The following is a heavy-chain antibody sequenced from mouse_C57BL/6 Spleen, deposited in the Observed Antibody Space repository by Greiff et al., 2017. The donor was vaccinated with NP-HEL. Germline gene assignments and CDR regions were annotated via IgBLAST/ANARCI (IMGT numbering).Heavy chain of an antibody. D-gene: IGHD2-3*01. Sequence: VQLQQSGAELARPGASVKLSCKASGYTFTSYGISWVKQRTGQGLEWIGEIYPRSGNTYYNEKFKGKATLTADKSSSTAYMELRSLTSEDSAVYFCARREDGYYPCYFDYWGQGTTLTVSS. CDR1: GYTFTSYG. CDR3: ARREDGYYPCYFDY. J-gene: IGHJ2*01. CDR2: IYPRSGNT. V-gene: IGHV1-81*01.